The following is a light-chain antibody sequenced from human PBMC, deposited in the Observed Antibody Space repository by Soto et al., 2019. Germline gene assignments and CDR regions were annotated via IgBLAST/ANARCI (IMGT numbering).Light chain of an antibody. CDR3: QQYGDSPLT. J-gene: IGKJ4*01. CDR2: LAS. V-gene: IGKV3D-11*03. CDR1: QAVNTR. Sequence: EIVLTQSPATLSSFPGDRVTLSCRASQAVNTRLAWYQHKPGQAPRLLIYLASNRAAGVPARFSGSGSGTDFTLTISDVEPEDFAVYYCQQYGDSPLTFGGGTKVDIK.